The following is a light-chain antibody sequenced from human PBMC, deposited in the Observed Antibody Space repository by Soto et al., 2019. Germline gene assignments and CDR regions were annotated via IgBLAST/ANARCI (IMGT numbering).Light chain of an antibody. J-gene: IGKJ1*01. CDR1: QSVSNNY. CDR3: QQYGSSGT. V-gene: IGKV3-20*01. CDR2: GAS. Sequence: EILFTQSPGILYLSPGDRATLSCRASQSVSNNYLAWYQQKPGQAPRLLIYGASNRATGIPDRFSGSGSGTDFTLTIRRLEPEDFAVYYCQQYGSSGTFGQGTKVDIK.